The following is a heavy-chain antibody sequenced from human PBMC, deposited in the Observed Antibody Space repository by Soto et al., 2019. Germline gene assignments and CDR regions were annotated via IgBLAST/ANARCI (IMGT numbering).Heavy chain of an antibody. Sequence: LGESLKISCKGSGYTFTGYWIGWVRQMPGKGLEWMGIIYPGDSNTRYSPSLQGQVTISADKSISTAYLQWSSLKATDTAMYFCARQGYCSTTACYAVDYWGQGTLVTVSS. CDR1: GYTFTGYW. CDR2: IYPGDSNT. J-gene: IGHJ4*02. V-gene: IGHV5-51*01. D-gene: IGHD2-2*01. CDR3: ARQGYCSTTACYAVDY.